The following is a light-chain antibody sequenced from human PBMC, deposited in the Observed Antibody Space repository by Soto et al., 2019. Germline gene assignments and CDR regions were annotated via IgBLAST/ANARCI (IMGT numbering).Light chain of an antibody. V-gene: IGLV1-51*01. CDR2: DDN. CDR1: SSNIGGNS. CDR3: GSWDSSMSAYV. Sequence: QSVLTQPPSVFAAPGQKVTISCSGSSSNIGGNSVSWYQQLPGTAPKLLIYDDNKRPSGIPDRFSGSKSGTSATLGITGFQTGDEADYYCGSWDSSMSAYVFGTGTKATVL. J-gene: IGLJ1*01.